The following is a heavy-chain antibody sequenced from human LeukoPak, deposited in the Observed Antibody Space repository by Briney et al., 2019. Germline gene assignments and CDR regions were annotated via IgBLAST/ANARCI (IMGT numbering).Heavy chain of an antibody. Sequence: PSQTQPLTCTVSGDSISSGDYYWSWIRQPAGKGLEWIGRISSSGSTNYNPSLKSRVTISVDTSKNQFSLKLSSVTAADTAVYYCARYGPGGPLNYYYYMDVRGKGTTVTVSS. CDR3: ARYGPGGPLNYYYYMDV. D-gene: IGHD2-8*02. CDR1: GDSISSGDYY. V-gene: IGHV4-61*02. CDR2: ISSSGST. J-gene: IGHJ6*03.